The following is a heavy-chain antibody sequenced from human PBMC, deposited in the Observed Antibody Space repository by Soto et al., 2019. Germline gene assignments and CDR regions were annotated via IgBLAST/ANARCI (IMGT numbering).Heavy chain of an antibody. D-gene: IGHD5-12*01. CDR3: AKDGGGGWLRLLYYFDY. CDR2: ISYDGSNK. J-gene: IGHJ4*02. V-gene: IGHV3-30*18. Sequence: QVQLVESGGGVVQPGRSLRLSCAASGFTFSSYGMHWVRQAPGKGLEWVAVISYDGSNKYYADSVKGRFTISRDNSKNTLYLKMNSLRAEDTAVYYCAKDGGGGWLRLLYYFDYWGQGTLVTVSS. CDR1: GFTFSSYG.